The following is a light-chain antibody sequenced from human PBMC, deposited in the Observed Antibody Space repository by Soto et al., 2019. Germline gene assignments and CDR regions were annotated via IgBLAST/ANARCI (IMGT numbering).Light chain of an antibody. V-gene: IGKV3-11*01. J-gene: IGKJ4*01. CDR3: QQRSNWLT. CDR2: DAS. Sequence: EIVLTHSPTTLSVSPCERATLSGRASHSVGSNLAWYQQNPGQAPRLLIYDASNRATGIPARFSGSGSGTDFTLTISSLEPEDFAVYYCQQRSNWLTFGGGTKVDNK. CDR1: HSVGSN.